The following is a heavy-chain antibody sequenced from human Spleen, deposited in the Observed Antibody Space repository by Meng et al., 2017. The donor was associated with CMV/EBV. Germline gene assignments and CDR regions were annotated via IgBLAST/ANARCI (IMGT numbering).Heavy chain of an antibody. D-gene: IGHD6-13*01. J-gene: IGHJ4*02. CDR1: GFTFSSYA. CDR2: LSGSDGST. CDR3: AKAFSASWYREYYDD. V-gene: IGHV3-23*01. Sequence: GESLKISCAASGFTFSSYAMSWVRQAPGMGLEWVSVLSGSDGSTYYADSVKGRFTISRDNSKNTLYLQMNSLRAEDTAVYYCAKAFSASWYREYYDDWGQGTLVTVSS.